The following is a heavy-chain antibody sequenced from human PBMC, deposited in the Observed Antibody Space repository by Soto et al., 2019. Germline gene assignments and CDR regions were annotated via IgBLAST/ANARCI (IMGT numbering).Heavy chain of an antibody. Sequence: GASVKVSCKASGYTFTSYGISWVRQAPGQGLEWMGWISAYNGNTNYAQKLQGRVTMTIDTSTSTAYMELRSLRSDDTAVYYCARRVPNIAAAGSDYYFDYWGQGTLVTVSS. CDR2: ISAYNGNT. J-gene: IGHJ4*02. CDR3: ARRVPNIAAAGSDYYFDY. CDR1: GYTFTSYG. D-gene: IGHD6-13*01. V-gene: IGHV1-18*01.